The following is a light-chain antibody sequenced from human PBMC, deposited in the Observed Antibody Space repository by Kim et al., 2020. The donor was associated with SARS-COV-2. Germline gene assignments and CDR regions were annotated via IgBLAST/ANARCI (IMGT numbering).Light chain of an antibody. J-gene: IGLJ2*01. V-gene: IGLV2-11*01. CDR2: DVT. Sequence: QSALTQPRSVSGSPGQSVNISCTGTSSAVGGYNYVSWYQQHPVKAPKLVIYDVTKRPSGVPDRFSGSKSGNTASLTISGLQAEDEADYYCCSYAGSFAIFGGGTQLTVL. CDR1: SSAVGGYNY. CDR3: CSYAGSFAI.